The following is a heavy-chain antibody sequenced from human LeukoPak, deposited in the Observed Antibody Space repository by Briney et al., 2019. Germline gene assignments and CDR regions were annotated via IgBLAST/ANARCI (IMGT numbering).Heavy chain of an antibody. Sequence: SETLSLTCTVSGGSISSYYWSWIRQPPGKGLEWIGYIYYSGSTNYNPSLKSRVTISVDTSKNQFSLKLSSVTAAGTAVYYCAILNYGDSDYWGQGTLVTVSS. J-gene: IGHJ4*02. D-gene: IGHD4-17*01. CDR3: AILNYGDSDY. CDR1: GGSISSYY. V-gene: IGHV4-59*01. CDR2: IYYSGST.